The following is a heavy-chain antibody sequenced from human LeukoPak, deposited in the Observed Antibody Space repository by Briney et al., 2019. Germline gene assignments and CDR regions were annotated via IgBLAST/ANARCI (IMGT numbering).Heavy chain of an antibody. CDR3: ARCRTSYDILTGYFKDY. V-gene: IGHV3-11*03. Sequence: KPGGSLRLSCAASGFTFSDYYMSWIRQAPGKGLEWVSYISSSSSYTNYADSVKGRFTISRDNAKISLYLQMNSLRAEDTAVYYCARCRTSYDILTGYFKDYWGQGTLVTVSS. D-gene: IGHD3-9*01. CDR2: ISSSSSYT. CDR1: GFTFSDYY. J-gene: IGHJ4*02.